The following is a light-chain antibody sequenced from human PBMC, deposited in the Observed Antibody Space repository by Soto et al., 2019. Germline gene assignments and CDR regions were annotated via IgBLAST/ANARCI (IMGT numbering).Light chain of an antibody. V-gene: IGLV1-40*01. CDR1: SSNIGADYD. Sequence: QSVLTQPPSVSGAPGQRVTISCNGSSSNIGADYDVQWYQQVPGTAPKLLIYGNTNRPSGVPDRFSGSISGTSASLAISGLQAEDEADYYCQSHDSSLSAHVVFGGGTKLTVL. CDR2: GNT. CDR3: QSHDSSLSAHVV. J-gene: IGLJ2*01.